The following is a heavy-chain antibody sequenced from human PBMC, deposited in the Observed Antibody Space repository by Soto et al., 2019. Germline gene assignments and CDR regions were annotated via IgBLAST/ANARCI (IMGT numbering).Heavy chain of an antibody. V-gene: IGHV3-23*01. CDR3: AFKGTFDSHY. CDR2: ISTSGDRP. D-gene: IGHD3-9*01. CDR1: GFTFSGYA. Sequence: VGSLRLSCAGSGFTFSGYAMTWVRQAPGKGLEWVSVISTSGDRPDYADSVKGRFTISRENPKNTLYLQINSLRDTDTANYYCAFKGTFDSHYWGHGTPVTVSS. J-gene: IGHJ4*01.